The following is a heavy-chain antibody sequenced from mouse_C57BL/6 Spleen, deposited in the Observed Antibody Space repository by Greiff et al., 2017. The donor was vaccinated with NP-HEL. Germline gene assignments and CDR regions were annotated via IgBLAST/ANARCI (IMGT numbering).Heavy chain of an antibody. V-gene: IGHV1-52*01. CDR2: IDPSDSET. CDR1: GYTFTSYW. J-gene: IGHJ4*01. D-gene: IGHD1-1*01. CDR3: AREGSITTAGYYAMDY. Sequence: QVQLQQSGAELVRPGSSVKLSCKASGYTFTSYWMHWVKQRPIQGLEWIGNIDPSDSETHYNQKFKDKATLTVDKSSSTAYMQLSSLTSEDSAVYYCAREGSITTAGYYAMDYWGQGTSVTVSS.